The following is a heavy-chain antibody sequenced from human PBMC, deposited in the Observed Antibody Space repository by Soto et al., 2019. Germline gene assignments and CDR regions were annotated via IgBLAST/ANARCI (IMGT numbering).Heavy chain of an antibody. Sequence: ETLSLTCTVSGGSISSSSYYWGWIRQPPGKGLEWIGSIYYSGSTYYNPSLKSRVTISVDTSKNQFSLKLSSVTAADTAVYYCAFQGSYSIAYYYYGMDVWGQGTTVTVSS. D-gene: IGHD3-10*01. CDR2: IYYSGST. J-gene: IGHJ6*02. CDR3: AFQGSYSIAYYYYGMDV. CDR1: GGSISSSSYY. V-gene: IGHV4-39*01.